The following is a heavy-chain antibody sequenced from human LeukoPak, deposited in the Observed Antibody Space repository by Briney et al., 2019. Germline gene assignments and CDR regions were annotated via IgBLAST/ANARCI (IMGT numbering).Heavy chain of an antibody. CDR3: ARTSFYGYIDY. V-gene: IGHV1-2*02. Sequence: GASVKVSCKASGYTFTSYGISWVRQAPGHGLEWMGWINPNNGGTNYAQKFQGRVTMTRDTSINTAYMELSRLRFDDTAFYYCARTSFYGYIDYWGQGTLVTVSS. CDR2: INPNNGGT. CDR1: GYTFTSYG. D-gene: IGHD2/OR15-2a*01. J-gene: IGHJ4*02.